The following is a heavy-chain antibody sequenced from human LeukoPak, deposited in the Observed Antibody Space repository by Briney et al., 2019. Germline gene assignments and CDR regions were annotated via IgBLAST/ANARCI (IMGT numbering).Heavy chain of an antibody. CDR2: IWYDGSNK. J-gene: IGHJ4*02. V-gene: IGHV3-33*08. CDR1: GFTFSSYA. Sequence: GGSLRLSCAASGFTFSSYAMHWVRQAPGKGLEWVAVIWYDGSNKYYADSVKGRFTISRDNSKNTLYLQMNSLRAEDTAVYYCARDGGYSGFYFDYWGQGTLVTVSS. CDR3: ARDGGYSGFYFDY. D-gene: IGHD5-12*01.